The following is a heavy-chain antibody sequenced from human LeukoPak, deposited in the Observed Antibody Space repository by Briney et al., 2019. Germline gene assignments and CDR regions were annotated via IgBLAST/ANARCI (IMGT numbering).Heavy chain of an antibody. D-gene: IGHD3-22*01. Sequence: PGGSLRLSCAASGFTFNAFGMNWVRQAPGKGLEWVSYIGTTSGAIYYADSVKGRFTISRDNAKNSLYLQMNSLRAEDTAVYYCARGSTYYDSSGQVPFDYWGQGTLVTVSS. CDR1: GFTFNAFG. J-gene: IGHJ4*02. CDR2: IGTTSGAI. V-gene: IGHV3-48*01. CDR3: ARGSTYYDSSGQVPFDY.